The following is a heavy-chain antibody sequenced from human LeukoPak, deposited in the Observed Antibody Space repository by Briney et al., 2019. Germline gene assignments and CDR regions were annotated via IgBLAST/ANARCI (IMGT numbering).Heavy chain of an antibody. D-gene: IGHD5-24*01. CDR1: GFSISDDY. CDR3: AGRWDGYTNFED. Sequence: AGSLTLTCAASGFSISDDYKCWCRQYPPRGLVWSREIDHNGSTSYNNSLNSRVTLSVDTSKNHFSLQLRSVTAAATAPEYYAGRWDGYTNFEDWGQGSLVTVS. V-gene: IGHV4-34*07. CDR2: IDHNGST. J-gene: IGHJ4*02.